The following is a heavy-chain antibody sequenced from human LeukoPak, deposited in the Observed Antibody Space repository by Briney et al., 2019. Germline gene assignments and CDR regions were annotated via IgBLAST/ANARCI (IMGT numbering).Heavy chain of an antibody. V-gene: IGHV4-59*08. CDR3: ARSDGIRGKYLLDY. D-gene: IGHD2-2*01. CDR1: GVSITTYY. Sequence: PSETLSLTCTVSGVSITTYYWTWIRHPPGKGLEWIGYAYYSAITNYNPSLRNRVTISLDTSKNQFSLKLTSVTAADTALYYCARSDGIRGKYLLDYWGQGSLVTVSS. CDR2: AYYSAIT. J-gene: IGHJ4*02.